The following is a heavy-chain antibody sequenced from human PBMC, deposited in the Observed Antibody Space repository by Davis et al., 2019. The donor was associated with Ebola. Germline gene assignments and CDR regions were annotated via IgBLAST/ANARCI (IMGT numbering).Heavy chain of an antibody. Sequence: GESLKISCAASGFTFSSYAMHWVRQAPGKGLEWVAVISYDGSNKYYADSVKGRFTISRDNSKNTLYLQMNSLRAEDTAVYYCARTLGGATRGADCFDYWGQGTLVTVSS. CDR2: ISYDGSNK. J-gene: IGHJ4*02. CDR3: ARTLGGATRGADCFDY. CDR1: GFTFSSYA. D-gene: IGHD1-26*01. V-gene: IGHV3-30-3*01.